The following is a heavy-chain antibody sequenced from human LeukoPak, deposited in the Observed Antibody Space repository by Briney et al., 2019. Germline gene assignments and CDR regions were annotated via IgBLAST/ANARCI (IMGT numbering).Heavy chain of an antibody. CDR2: IYSGGST. V-gene: IGHV3-66*01. D-gene: IGHD4-17*01. CDR1: GFTLSSNY. J-gene: IGHJ6*03. CDR3: AREVGDYGDYPARYYYMDV. Sequence: PGRSLRLSCAASGFTLSSNYMSWVRQAPGKGLEWVSVIYSGGSTYYADSVKGRLTISSDKSKNTLYLLMNSLRAEDTAVYYCAREVGDYGDYPARYYYMDVWGKGTAVTISS.